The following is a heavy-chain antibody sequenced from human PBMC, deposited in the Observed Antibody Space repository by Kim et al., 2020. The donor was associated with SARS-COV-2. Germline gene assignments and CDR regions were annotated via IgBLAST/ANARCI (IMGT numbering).Heavy chain of an antibody. J-gene: IGHJ3*02. V-gene: IGHV4-59*13. Sequence: SETLSLTCTVSGGSISSYYWSWIRQPPGKGLEWIGYIYYSGSTNYNPSLKSRVTISVDTSKNQFSLKLSSVTAADTAVYYCARERRGYSGYDLEAFDIWGQGTMVTVSS. D-gene: IGHD5-12*01. CDR1: GGSISSYY. CDR2: IYYSGST. CDR3: ARERRGYSGYDLEAFDI.